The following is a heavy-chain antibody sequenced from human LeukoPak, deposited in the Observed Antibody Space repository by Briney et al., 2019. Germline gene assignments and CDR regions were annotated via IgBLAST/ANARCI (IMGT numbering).Heavy chain of an antibody. V-gene: IGHV3-30*02. J-gene: IGHJ4*02. CDR2: IRYDGSNK. D-gene: IGHD3-3*01. Sequence: PGGSLRLSCAASGFTFSSYGMHWVRQAPGKGLEGVAFIRYDGSNKYYADSVKGRFTISRDNSKNTLYLQMNSLRAEDTAVYYCAKGPFWSGYRFDYWGQGTLVTVSS. CDR1: GFTFSSYG. CDR3: AKGPFWSGYRFDY.